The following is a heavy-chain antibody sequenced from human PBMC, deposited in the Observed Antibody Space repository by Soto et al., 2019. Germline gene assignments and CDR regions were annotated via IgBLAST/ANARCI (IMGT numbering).Heavy chain of an antibody. CDR2: ISYSGNT. CDR3: ARAPMVLSRSYFDS. J-gene: IGHJ4*02. V-gene: IGHV4-59*01. D-gene: IGHD2-8*01. CDR1: GCSISNFY. Sequence: SEILSLPCPVSGCSISNFYWSWIRQPPGKGLEWIGYISYSGNTNYNPSLKSRVSISVDTSKNQLSLNLTSVTAADTAVYYCARAPMVLSRSYFDSWGQGTPVTVS.